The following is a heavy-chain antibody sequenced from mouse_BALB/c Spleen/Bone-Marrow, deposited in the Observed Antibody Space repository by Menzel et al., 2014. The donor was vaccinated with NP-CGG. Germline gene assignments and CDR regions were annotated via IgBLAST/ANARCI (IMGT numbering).Heavy chain of an antibody. CDR1: GYTFTSYW. Sequence: VQLQQSGAELVKPGASVKLSCKTSGYTFTSYWIQWVKQRPGQGLGWIGEMFPRTGATYYNERFRGRATLTIDTSSSTAYMQLSSLTSEDSAAYFCARRDYDYDDYSMDYWGQGTSVTVSS. CDR2: MFPRTGAT. V-gene: IGHV1S132*01. D-gene: IGHD2-4*01. CDR3: ARRDYDYDDYSMDY. J-gene: IGHJ4*01.